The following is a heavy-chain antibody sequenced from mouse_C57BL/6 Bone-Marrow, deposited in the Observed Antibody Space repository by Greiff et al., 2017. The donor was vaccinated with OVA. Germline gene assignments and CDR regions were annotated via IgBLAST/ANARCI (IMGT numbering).Heavy chain of an antibody. CDR3: ARDLPDY. CDR2: ISYDGSN. V-gene: IGHV3-6*01. J-gene: IGHJ3*01. Sequence: VQLKESGPGLVKPSQSLSLTCSVTGYSITSGYYWNWIRQFPGNKLEWMCYISYDGSNNYNSSLKNRITLNRYTSKNQFFLKLNSVTTEDTATYYCARDLPDYWGQGTLVTVSA. CDR1: GYSITSGYY.